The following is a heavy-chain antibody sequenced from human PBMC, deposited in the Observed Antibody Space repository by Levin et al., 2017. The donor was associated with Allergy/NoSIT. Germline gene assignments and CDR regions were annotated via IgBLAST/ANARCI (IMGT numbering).Heavy chain of an antibody. CDR1: GFTFSSYG. CDR3: AKGGIAAPDYYYYGMDV. J-gene: IGHJ6*02. D-gene: IGHD6-6*01. CDR2: ISYDGSNK. Sequence: GGSLRLSCAASGFTFSSYGMHWVRQAPGKGLEWVAVISYDGSNKYYADSVKGRFTISRDNSKNTLYLQMNSLRAEDTAVYYCAKGGIAAPDYYYYGMDVWGQGTTVTVSS. V-gene: IGHV3-30*18.